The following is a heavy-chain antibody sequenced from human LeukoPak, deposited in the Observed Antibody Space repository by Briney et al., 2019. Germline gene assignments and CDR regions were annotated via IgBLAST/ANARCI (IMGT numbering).Heavy chain of an antibody. D-gene: IGHD2-2*01. CDR3: ARVVTPRYCSTTSCYWKGWFDP. CDR2: MNPNSGNT. V-gene: IGHV1-8*01. CDR1: GFTFTNFD. J-gene: IGHJ5*02. Sequence: ASVKVSCKASGFTFTNFDFNWVRQATGQGLEWMGWMNPNSGNTGYAQKFQGRVTMTRNTSISTAYMELSSLRSEDTAVYYCARVVTPRYCSTTSCYWKGWFDPWGQGTLVTVSS.